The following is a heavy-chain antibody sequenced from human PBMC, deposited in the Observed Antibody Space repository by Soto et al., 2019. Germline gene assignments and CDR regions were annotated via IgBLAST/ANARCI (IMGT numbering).Heavy chain of an antibody. CDR2: IGASGGST. J-gene: IGHJ4*02. CDR3: AKDLGFSAPTAFDY. D-gene: IGHD3-10*01. V-gene: IGHV3-23*01. CDR1: GFSFSSYA. Sequence: EVQLLQSGGGLVQPGGSLRLSCASSGFSFSSYAMSWVRQAPGKGLEWVSGIGASGGSTYYTDSVKGRFTIARDSSKNTVYLQMNILRAEDTAVYFCAKDLGFSAPTAFDYWCLGTQVTVSS.